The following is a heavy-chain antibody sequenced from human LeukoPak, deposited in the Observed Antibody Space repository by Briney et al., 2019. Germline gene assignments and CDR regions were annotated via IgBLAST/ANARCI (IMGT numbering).Heavy chain of an antibody. V-gene: IGHV4-31*03. J-gene: IGHJ3*02. D-gene: IGHD3-22*01. CDR2: IYYSGST. CDR1: GGSISSGGYY. CDR3: ARDLGGYYDSSGYYYDAFDI. Sequence: ASETLSLTCTVSGGSISSGGYYWSWIRQHPGKGLEWIGYIYYSGSTYYNPSLKSRVTISVDTSKNQFSLKLSSVTAADTAVYYCARDLGGYYDSSGYYYDAFDIWGQGTMVTVSS.